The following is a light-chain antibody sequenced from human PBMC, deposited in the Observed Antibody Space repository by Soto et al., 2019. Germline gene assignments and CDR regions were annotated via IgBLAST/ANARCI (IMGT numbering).Light chain of an antibody. V-gene: IGLV2-14*01. CDR1: SSDVGGYNY. CDR3: SSYTSSSTV. Sequence: QSVLTQPASVSGSPGQSLTISCTGTSSDVGGYNYVSWYQQHPGKAPKLMIYEVSNRPSGVSNRFSGSKPGNTASLTISGLQAEDEADYFCSSYTSSSTVFGTGTKVTVL. J-gene: IGLJ1*01. CDR2: EVS.